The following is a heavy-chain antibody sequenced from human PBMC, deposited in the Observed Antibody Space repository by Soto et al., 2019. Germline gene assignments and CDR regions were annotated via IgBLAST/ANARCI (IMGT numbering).Heavy chain of an antibody. Sequence: GGSLRLSCAASGFTFRSYTMTWVRQGPGKGLEWVSVISGGGSVTLYADSVRGRFAISRDNSKNTLYLQIDSLRADDTAVYYCAKAMFTSSWSHGMDVWGQGTTVTVSS. CDR1: GFTFRSYT. D-gene: IGHD2-2*01. J-gene: IGHJ6*02. CDR2: ISGGGSVT. V-gene: IGHV3-23*01. CDR3: AKAMFTSSWSHGMDV.